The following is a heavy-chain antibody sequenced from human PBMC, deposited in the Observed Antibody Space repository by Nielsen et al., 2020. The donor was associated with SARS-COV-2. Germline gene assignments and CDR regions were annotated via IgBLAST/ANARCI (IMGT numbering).Heavy chain of an antibody. CDR1: GYTFTGYY. J-gene: IGHJ6*02. V-gene: IGHV1-2*02. CDR3: ARAKRGGYYYYYGMDV. CDR2: ISAYNGNT. Sequence: ASVKVSCKASGYTFTGYYMHWVRRAPGQGLEWMGWISAYNGNTNYAQKFQGRVTMTRNTSISTAYMELSSLRSEDTAVYYCARAKRGGYYYYYGMDVWGQGTTVTVSS. D-gene: IGHD6-13*01.